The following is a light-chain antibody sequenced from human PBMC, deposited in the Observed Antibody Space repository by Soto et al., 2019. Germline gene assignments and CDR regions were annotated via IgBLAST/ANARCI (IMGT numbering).Light chain of an antibody. Sequence: QSVLTQPASVSGSAGQSITISCSGTMRDVGAYNLVSWYQQHPGTAPTLIVSEVRSRPSGISSRFSGCRSGNTASLTISGLESEDEGDYYCSAYTARSTLVFGGGTKVTVL. CDR1: MRDVGAYNL. J-gene: IGLJ3*02. V-gene: IGLV2-14*01. CDR2: EVR. CDR3: SAYTARSTLV.